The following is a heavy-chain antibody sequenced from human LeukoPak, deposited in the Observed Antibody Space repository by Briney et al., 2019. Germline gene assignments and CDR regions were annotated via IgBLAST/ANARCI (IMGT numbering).Heavy chain of an antibody. CDR3: ARGKDTAMVTGFDY. CDR2: IYYSGST. D-gene: IGHD5-18*01. J-gene: IGHJ4*02. V-gene: IGHV4-61*05. Sequence: SETLSLTCTVSGGSISSSSYYWGWIRQPPGKGLEWIGYIYYSGSTNYNPSLKSRVTISVDTSKNQFSLKLSSVTAADTAVYYCARGKDTAMVTGFDYWGQGTLVTVSS. CDR1: GGSISSSSYY.